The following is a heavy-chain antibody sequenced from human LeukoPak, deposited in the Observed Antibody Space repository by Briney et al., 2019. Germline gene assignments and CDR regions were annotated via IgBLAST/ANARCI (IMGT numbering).Heavy chain of an antibody. CDR3: ARSPRYYDFWSGSDWFDP. CDR2: IYTSGST. V-gene: IGHV4-61*02. J-gene: IGHJ5*02. CDR1: GASISSNTYY. Sequence: SETLSLTCTVSGASISSNTYYWAWIRQPAGKGLEWIGRIYTSGSTNYNPSLKSRVTISVDTSKNQFSLKLSSVTAADTAVYYCARSPRYYDFWSGSDWFDPWGQGTLVTVSS. D-gene: IGHD3-3*01.